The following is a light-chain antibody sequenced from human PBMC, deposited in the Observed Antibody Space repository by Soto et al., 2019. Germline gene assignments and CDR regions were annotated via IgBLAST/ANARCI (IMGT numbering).Light chain of an antibody. CDR3: CSYAGSYSFV. CDR2: DVS. Sequence: QSVLTQPRSVSGSPGQSVTISCTGTSSDVGGYNYVSWYQQHPGKAPKLMIYDVSKRPSGVPDRFSGSKSGNTASLTISGLQAEDEADYSCCSYAGSYSFVFRTGTKVTVL. V-gene: IGLV2-11*01. CDR1: SSDVGGYNY. J-gene: IGLJ1*01.